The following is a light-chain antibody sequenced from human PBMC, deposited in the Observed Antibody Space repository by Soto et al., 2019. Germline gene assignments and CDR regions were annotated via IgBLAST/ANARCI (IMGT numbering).Light chain of an antibody. J-gene: IGLJ1*01. CDR1: TSDVGAYNL. CDR2: EGT. CDR3: CSYAGGNTYV. Sequence: QSVLTQPASVSGSPGQSITISCTGTTSDVGAYNLVSWYQRLPGKAPKLLIFEGTKRPSGVSSRFSGSKSGNTASLTIFGLRAEDEADYFCCSYAGGNTYVSGTGTKVTVL. V-gene: IGLV2-23*01.